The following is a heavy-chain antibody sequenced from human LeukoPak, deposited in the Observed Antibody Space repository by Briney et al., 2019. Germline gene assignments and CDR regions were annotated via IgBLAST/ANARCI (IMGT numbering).Heavy chain of an antibody. J-gene: IGHJ4*02. CDR3: ARHNDFWSGYYPRIFDY. Sequence: GGSLRLSCEASGFTFSTYGMAWVRQTPGKGLEWISFISRSSSAIYYADSVRGRFTISRDNAKKSLFLQMNSMRAEDTAVYYCARHNDFWSGYYPRIFDYWGQGSLVTVSS. V-gene: IGHV3-48*01. CDR2: ISRSSSAI. D-gene: IGHD3-3*01. CDR1: GFTFSTYG.